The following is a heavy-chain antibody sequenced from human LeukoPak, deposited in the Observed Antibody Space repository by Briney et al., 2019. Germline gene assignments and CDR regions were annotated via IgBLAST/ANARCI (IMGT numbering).Heavy chain of an antibody. CDR3: ARDLYYDSSGYEY. V-gene: IGHV3-21*01. CDR1: GFTFSSYA. J-gene: IGHJ4*02. D-gene: IGHD3-22*01. Sequence: GGSLRLPCAASGFTFSSYAMSWVRQAPGKGLEWVSSISSSSSYIYYADSVKGRFTISRDNAKNSLYLQMNSLRAEDTAVYYCARDLYYDSSGYEYWGQGTLVTVSS. CDR2: ISSSSSYI.